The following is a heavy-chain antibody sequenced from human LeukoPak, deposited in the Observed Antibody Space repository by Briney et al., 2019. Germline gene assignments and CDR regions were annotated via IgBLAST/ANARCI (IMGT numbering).Heavy chain of an antibody. J-gene: IGHJ4*02. CDR3: ARVLDRANTAMAPLGY. CDR1: GYTFTGYY. D-gene: IGHD5-18*01. V-gene: IGHV1-2*02. Sequence: GASVKVSCKASGYTFTGYYMHWVRQAPGQGLEWMGWINPNSGGTNYAQKFQGRVTMTRDTSISTAYMELSRLRSDDTAVYYCARVLDRANTAMAPLGYWGQGTLVTVSS. CDR2: INPNSGGT.